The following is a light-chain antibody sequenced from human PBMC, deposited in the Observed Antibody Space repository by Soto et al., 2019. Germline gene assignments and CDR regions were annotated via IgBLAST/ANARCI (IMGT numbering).Light chain of an antibody. CDR1: QSVSSSY. CDR2: GAS. CDR3: QQYGSSPLT. Sequence: EIVLTQSPGTLSLSPGERANLSCRASQSVSSSYLAWYQQKPGQAPRLLFYGASSRATGIPDRFSGSGSGTDFPLTISRLEPEDFAVYFCQQYGSSPLTFGGGTKVEIK. V-gene: IGKV3-20*01. J-gene: IGKJ4*01.